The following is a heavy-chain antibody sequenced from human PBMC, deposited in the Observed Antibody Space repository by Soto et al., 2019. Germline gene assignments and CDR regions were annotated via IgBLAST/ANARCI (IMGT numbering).Heavy chain of an antibody. D-gene: IGHD6-19*01. Sequence: SETLSLTCAVYGGSFSGYYWGWIRQPPGKGLEWIGEINHSGSTNYNPSLKSRVTISVDTSKNQFSLKLSSVTAADTAVYYCAIFPKRHSSGWYGEPYYYYGMDVWGQGTTVTVSS. J-gene: IGHJ6*02. CDR3: AIFPKRHSSGWYGEPYYYYGMDV. V-gene: IGHV4-34*01. CDR1: GGSFSGYY. CDR2: INHSGST.